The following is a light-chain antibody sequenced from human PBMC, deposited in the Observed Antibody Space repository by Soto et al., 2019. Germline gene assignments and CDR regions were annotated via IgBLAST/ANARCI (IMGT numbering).Light chain of an antibody. Sequence: DIQMTQSPSTLSASVGDRVTITCRASQSISSWLAWYQQKPGKAPKLLIYKASSLESGVPSRFSGSGSGTEFTLTISSLQPDDFATYYCQQYNSHPGTFGQGTKVDIK. CDR3: QQYNSHPGT. CDR1: QSISSW. J-gene: IGKJ1*01. CDR2: KAS. V-gene: IGKV1-5*03.